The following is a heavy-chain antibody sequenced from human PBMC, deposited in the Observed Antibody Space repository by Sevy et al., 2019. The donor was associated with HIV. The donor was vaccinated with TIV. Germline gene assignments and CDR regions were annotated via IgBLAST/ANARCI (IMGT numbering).Heavy chain of an antibody. Sequence: SETLSLICTVSGGSISSSSYYWGWIRQPPGKGLEWIGSIYYSGSTYYNPSLKSRVTISVDTSKNQFSLKLSSVTAADTAVYYCASGAQRWLRHYYYYMDVWGKGTTVTVSS. CDR1: GGSISSSSYY. V-gene: IGHV4-39*01. CDR3: ASGAQRWLRHYYYYMDV. J-gene: IGHJ6*03. CDR2: IYYSGST. D-gene: IGHD6-19*01.